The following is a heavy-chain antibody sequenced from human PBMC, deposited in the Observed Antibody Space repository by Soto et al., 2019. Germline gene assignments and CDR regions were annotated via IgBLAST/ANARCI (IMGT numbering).Heavy chain of an antibody. V-gene: IGHV4-59*01. CDR3: ARDRLAADAAEVAFDV. CDR2: ISQSGRV. D-gene: IGHD6-25*01. J-gene: IGHJ3*01. Sequence: SETLSITCTVSGGSISTFFWNWLRQAPGKGLEWIAYISQSGRVMYNPSIKSRVTISVYASKNQFSLKLTSVIAADTAVYYCARDRLAADAAEVAFDVWGRGTMVT. CDR1: GGSISTFF.